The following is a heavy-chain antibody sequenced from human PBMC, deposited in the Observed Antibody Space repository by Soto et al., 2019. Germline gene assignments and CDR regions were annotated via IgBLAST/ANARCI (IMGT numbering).Heavy chain of an antibody. CDR2: ISSSSSYT. CDR3: ASTLVAPGY. CDR1: GLTFSSYA. D-gene: IGHD5-12*01. V-gene: IGHV3-11*06. J-gene: IGHJ4*02. Sequence: GGSMRLSCAASGLTFSSYAMSWIRQAPGKGLEWVSYISSSSSYTNYADSVKGRFTISRDNAKNSLYLQMNSLRAEDTAVYYCASTLVAPGYWGQGTLVTVS.